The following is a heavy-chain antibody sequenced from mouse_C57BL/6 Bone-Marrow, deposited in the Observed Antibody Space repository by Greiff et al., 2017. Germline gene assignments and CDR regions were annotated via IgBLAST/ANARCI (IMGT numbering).Heavy chain of an antibody. D-gene: IGHD3-2*02. V-gene: IGHV5-16*01. CDR3: ARVGGYDSRYWYIDV. Sequence: EVQGVESEGGLVQPGSSMKLSCTASGLTFSDYYMAWVRQVPEKGLEWVANITYDGSSTYYLDSLKSRFIISRDNAKNILYLQMSSLKSENTATXYDARVGGYDSRYWYIDVWGTGTTVTVSS. CDR1: GLTFSDYY. J-gene: IGHJ1*03. CDR2: ITYDGSST.